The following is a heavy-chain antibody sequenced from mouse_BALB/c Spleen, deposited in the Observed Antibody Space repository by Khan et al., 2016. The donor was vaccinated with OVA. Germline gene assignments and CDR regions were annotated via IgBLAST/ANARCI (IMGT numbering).Heavy chain of an antibody. CDR1: GFSLTDYA. V-gene: IGHV2-6-5*01. CDR2: IWAGGSK. D-gene: IGHD2-12*01. J-gene: IGHJ4*01. CDR3: AKDRPCYSLDY. Sequence: QVQLKESGPGLVAPSQSLSITCTVSGFSLTDYAVRWIRQPPGKGLEWLGVIWAGGSKYYTSVLTSRLSICKDNSKSQVFLKVHSLQTDDTAMYYGAKDRPCYSLDYWGQGTSVTVSS.